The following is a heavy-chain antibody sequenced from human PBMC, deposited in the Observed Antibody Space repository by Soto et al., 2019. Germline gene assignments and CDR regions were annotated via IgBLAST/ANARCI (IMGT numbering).Heavy chain of an antibody. CDR3: AHRPSGGHSILHY. Sequence: QITLKESGPTLVKPTQTLTLTCSFSGFSLSTVGVGVGWIRQPPGKALEWLALIYWDDDTRYSPSLKSRLTLTKDTSKNRVVLTMTNMDPVDTATYYCAHRPSGGHSILHYWGQGTLVTVSS. D-gene: IGHD2-21*02. J-gene: IGHJ4*02. V-gene: IGHV2-5*02. CDR2: IYWDDDT. CDR1: GFSLSTVGVG.